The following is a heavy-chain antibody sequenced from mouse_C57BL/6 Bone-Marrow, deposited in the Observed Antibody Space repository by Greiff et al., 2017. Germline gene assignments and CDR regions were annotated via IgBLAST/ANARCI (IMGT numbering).Heavy chain of an antibody. CDR3: ARYDYDGFAY. J-gene: IGHJ3*01. CDR1: GFTFSSYG. Sequence: EVHLVESGGDLVKPGGSLKLSCAASGFTFSSYGMSWVRQTPDKRLEWVATISSGGSYTYYPDNVKGRITISRDNAKNTLYLQMSSLKSEDTAMYYSARYDYDGFAYWGQGTLVTVSA. V-gene: IGHV5-6*01. D-gene: IGHD2-4*01. CDR2: ISSGGSYT.